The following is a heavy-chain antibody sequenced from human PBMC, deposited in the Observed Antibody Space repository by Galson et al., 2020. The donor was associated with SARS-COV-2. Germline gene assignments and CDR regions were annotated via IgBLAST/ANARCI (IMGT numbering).Heavy chain of an antibody. CDR2: IYSGDST. CDR1: RFPVRSSY. CDR3: ARLRGRRGLVTTRYSYGMDV. D-gene: IGHD3-3*01. V-gene: IGHV3-53*01. Sequence: GGSLRLSCAASRFPVRSSYLSWVRQAPGKGLEWVAFIYSGDSTHYTDSVKGRFIISRDKSKNTLSLHMNSLSAEDTAVYYCARLRGRRGLVTTRYSYGMDVWGQGTRVTVSS. J-gene: IGHJ6*02.